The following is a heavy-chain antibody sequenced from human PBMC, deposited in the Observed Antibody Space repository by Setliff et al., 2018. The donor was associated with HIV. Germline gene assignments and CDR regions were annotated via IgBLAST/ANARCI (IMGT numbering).Heavy chain of an antibody. CDR2: IYYSGST. D-gene: IGHD3-22*01. CDR1: GDSINSGNYY. Sequence: PSETLSLTCTVSGDSINSGNYYWSWIRQHPGKGLEWIGYIYYSGSTYYSPSLKSRVTISVDTSKNQFSLRLSSVTAADTAVYYCAREYDSSGYGANFDYWGQGTLVTVSS. J-gene: IGHJ4*02. CDR3: AREYDSSGYGANFDY. V-gene: IGHV4-31*03.